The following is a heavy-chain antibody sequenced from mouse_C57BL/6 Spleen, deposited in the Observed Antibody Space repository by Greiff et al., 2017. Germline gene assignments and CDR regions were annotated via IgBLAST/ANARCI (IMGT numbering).Heavy chain of an antibody. CDR1: GYTFTSYW. CDR3: ARSDAGVYYFDY. J-gene: IGHJ2*01. Sequence: QVQLKQPGAELVRPGSSVKLSCKASGYTFTSYWMHWVKQRPIQGLEWIGNIDPSDSETHYNQKFKDKATLTVDKSSSTAYMQLSSLTSEDSAVYYCARSDAGVYYFDYWGQGTTLTVSS. V-gene: IGHV1-52*01. CDR2: IDPSDSET. D-gene: IGHD2-13*01.